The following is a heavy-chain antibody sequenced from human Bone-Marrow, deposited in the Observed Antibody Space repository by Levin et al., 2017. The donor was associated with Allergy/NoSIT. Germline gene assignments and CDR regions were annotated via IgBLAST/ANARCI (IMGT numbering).Heavy chain of an antibody. J-gene: IGHJ4*02. D-gene: IGHD6-13*01. Sequence: PGGSLRLSCAASGFTFSSYSMNWVRQAPGKGLEWVSSISSSSSYIYYADSVKGRFTISRDNAKNSLYLQMNSLRAEDTAVYYCARVAPWGAAAGTPPNGGTPTGFDYWGQGTLVTVSS. CDR3: ARVAPWGAAAGTPPNGGTPTGFDY. V-gene: IGHV3-21*01. CDR1: GFTFSSYS. CDR2: ISSSSSYI.